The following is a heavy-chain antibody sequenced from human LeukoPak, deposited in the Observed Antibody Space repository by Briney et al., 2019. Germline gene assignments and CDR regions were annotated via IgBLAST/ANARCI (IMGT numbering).Heavy chain of an antibody. CDR2: MNPNSGNT. V-gene: IGHV1-8*01. J-gene: IGHJ3*02. CDR3: AVYSSSWYGSAFDI. CDR1: GYTFTSYD. D-gene: IGHD6-13*01. Sequence: GASVKVSCKASGYTFTSYDINWVRQATGQGLEWMGWMNPNSGNTGYAQKFQGRVTMTRNTSISTAYMELSSLRSEDTAVYYCAVYSSSWYGSAFDIWGQGTMVTVSS.